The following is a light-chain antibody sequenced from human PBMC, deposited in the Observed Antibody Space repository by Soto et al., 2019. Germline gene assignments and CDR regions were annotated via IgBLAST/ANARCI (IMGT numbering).Light chain of an antibody. J-gene: IGLJ2*01. V-gene: IGLV1-44*01. CDR1: SSNIGPNT. Sequence: QSVLTQPPSASGTPGQRVTISCPGSSSNIGPNTVNWYQQLPGTAPKLLIYSNDQRPSGVPARFSGSKSGTSASLAISGLQSEDEADYYCAAWDDTLDGPIFGGGTKLTVL. CDR3: AAWDDTLDGPI. CDR2: SND.